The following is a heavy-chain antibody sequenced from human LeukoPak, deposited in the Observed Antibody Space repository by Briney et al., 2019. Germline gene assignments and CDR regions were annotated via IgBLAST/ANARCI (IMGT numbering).Heavy chain of an antibody. CDR3: ARAKWSDDAFDI. CDR1: GGSISSSSYY. Sequence: SETLSLTCTVSGGSISSSSYYWGWIRQPPGKGLEWIGSIYYSGSTYYNPSLKSRVTISVDTSKNQFSLKLSSVTAADTAVYYCARAKWSDDAFDIWGQGTMVTVSS. CDR2: IYYSGST. V-gene: IGHV4-39*07. D-gene: IGHD2-15*01. J-gene: IGHJ3*02.